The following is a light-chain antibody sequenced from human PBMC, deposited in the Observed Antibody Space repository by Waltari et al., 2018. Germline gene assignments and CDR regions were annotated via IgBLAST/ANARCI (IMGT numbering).Light chain of an antibody. CDR1: GRDVGNSNY. CDR3: SSYTSDSTIV. V-gene: IGLV2-14*03. CDR2: DVT. J-gene: IGLJ3*02. Sequence: QSALTQPASVSGSPGQSITISCIGTGRDVGNSNYVSWYQCHPGQAPKLMIYDVTERPAGVSDRFSGSKSGNTASLTISGLQTEDEAFYYCSSYTSDSTIVFGGGTRLTVL.